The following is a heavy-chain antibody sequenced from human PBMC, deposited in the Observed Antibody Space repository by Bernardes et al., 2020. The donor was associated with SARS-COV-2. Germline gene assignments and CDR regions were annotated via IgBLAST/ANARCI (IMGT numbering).Heavy chain of an antibody. CDR3: ARGLRWAFDY. CDR2: IQSGGYT. V-gene: IGHV3-53*01. Sequence: GVLRLSCAVSGFTVSSKYMNWVRQAPGKGLEWVSVIQSGGYTNYADSVKGRFTVSRDTSENTVSLQMNSLRAEDTAVYYCARGLRWAFDYWGQGTLVSVSS. D-gene: IGHD4-17*01. CDR1: GFTVSSKY. J-gene: IGHJ4*02.